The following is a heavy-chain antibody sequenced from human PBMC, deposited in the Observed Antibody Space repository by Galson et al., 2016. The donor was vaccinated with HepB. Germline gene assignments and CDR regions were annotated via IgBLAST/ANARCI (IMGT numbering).Heavy chain of an antibody. Sequence: SLRLSCAASGFTFSNYAMTWVRQAPGKGLEWVSNIIGTGYHSSYGKSVRGRFTVTRDNSKKVLYLQMNTLRVEDTATYYCAREGCHDTSCYNYLDFWGQGTLVTVS. CDR1: GFTFSNYA. D-gene: IGHD2-2*02. CDR2: IIGTGYHS. V-gene: IGHV3-23*01. J-gene: IGHJ4*02. CDR3: AREGCHDTSCYNYLDF.